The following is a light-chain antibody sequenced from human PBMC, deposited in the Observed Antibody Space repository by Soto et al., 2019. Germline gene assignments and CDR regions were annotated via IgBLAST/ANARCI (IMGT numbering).Light chain of an antibody. CDR2: EVS. CDR3: SSYTSSNTLV. CDR1: SSDVGSYNY. J-gene: IGLJ2*01. V-gene: IGLV2-14*01. Sequence: QSVLTQPASVSGSPGQSITISCTGTSSDVGSYNYVSWYQQSPGKAPKLMIYEVSKRPSGVSNRFSGSKSGDTASLTISGLQAEDEADYYCSSYTSSNTLVFGGGTKVTVL.